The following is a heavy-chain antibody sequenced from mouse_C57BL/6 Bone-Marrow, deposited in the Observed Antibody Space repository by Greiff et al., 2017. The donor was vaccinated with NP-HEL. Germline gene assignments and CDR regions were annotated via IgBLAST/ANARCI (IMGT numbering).Heavy chain of an antibody. Sequence: QVQLQQPGPELVKPGASVKISCKASGYAFSSSWMNWVKQRPGKGLEWIGRIYPGDGDTNYNGKFKGKATLTADKSSSTAYMQLSSLTSEDSAVYFCASPLGHAYWGQGTLVTVSA. CDR1: GYAFSSSW. J-gene: IGHJ3*01. D-gene: IGHD4-1*01. V-gene: IGHV1-82*01. CDR2: IYPGDGDT. CDR3: ASPLGHAY.